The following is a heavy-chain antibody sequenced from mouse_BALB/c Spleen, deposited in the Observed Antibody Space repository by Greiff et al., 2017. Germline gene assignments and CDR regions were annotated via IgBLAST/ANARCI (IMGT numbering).Heavy chain of an antibody. CDR3: ARDRGNYSYWYFDV. Sequence: EVNVVESGGGLVKPGGSLKLSCAASGFTFSDYYMYWVRQTPEKRLEWVATISDGGSYTYYPDSVKGRFTISRDNAKNNLYLQMSSLKSEDTAMYYCARDRGNYSYWYFDVWGAGTTVTVSS. J-gene: IGHJ1*01. CDR1: GFTFSDYY. D-gene: IGHD2-1*01. V-gene: IGHV5-4*02. CDR2: ISDGGSYT.